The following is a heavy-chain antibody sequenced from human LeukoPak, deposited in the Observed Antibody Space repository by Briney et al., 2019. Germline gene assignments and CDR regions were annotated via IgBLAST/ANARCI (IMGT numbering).Heavy chain of an antibody. CDR2: IYTSGST. J-gene: IGHJ3*02. D-gene: IGHD3-9*01. Sequence: NPSETLSLTCTVSGGSISSYYWSWIRQPAGKGLEWIGRIYTSGSTNYNPSLESRVTMSVDTSKNQFSLKLSSVTAADTAVYYCARGYYDILTGYSHDAFDIWGQGTMVTVSS. V-gene: IGHV4-4*07. CDR3: ARGYYDILTGYSHDAFDI. CDR1: GGSISSYY.